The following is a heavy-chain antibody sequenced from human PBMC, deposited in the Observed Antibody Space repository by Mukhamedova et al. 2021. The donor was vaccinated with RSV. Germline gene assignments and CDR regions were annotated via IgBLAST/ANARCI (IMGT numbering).Heavy chain of an antibody. Sequence: EYMGRISTGTNNTKYSQKFQGRVTITMDTSASTAYMELSSLTSEDTAIYYCARDCLNGRCYDYWGQGTLVTVSS. D-gene: IGHD4/OR15-4a*01. CDR2: ISTGTNNT. V-gene: IGHV1-3*04. J-gene: IGHJ4*02. CDR3: ARDCLNGRCYDY.